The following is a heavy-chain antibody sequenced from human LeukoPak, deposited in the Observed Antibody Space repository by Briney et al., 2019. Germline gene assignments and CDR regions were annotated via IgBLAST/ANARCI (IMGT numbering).Heavy chain of an antibody. D-gene: IGHD2-15*01. J-gene: IGHJ5*02. V-gene: IGHV1-8*01. CDR1: GYTFTSYD. CDR3: ARGLGVAAPNWFDP. CDR2: MNPNSGNT. Sequence: ASVKVSCKASGYTFTSYDINWVRQAPGQGLEWMGWMNPNSGNTGYAQKFQGRVTMTRNTSISTAYMELSSLRSEDTAVYYCARGLGVAAPNWFDPWGQGTLVTVSS.